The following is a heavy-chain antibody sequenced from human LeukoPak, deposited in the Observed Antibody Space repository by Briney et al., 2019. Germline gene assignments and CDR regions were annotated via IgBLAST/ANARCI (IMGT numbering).Heavy chain of an antibody. J-gene: IGHJ4*02. D-gene: IGHD6-13*01. Sequence: PSETLSLTCAVYGGSFSGYYWSWIRQPPGKGLEWIGEINHSGSTNYNPSLKSRVTISVDTSKNQFSLKLSSVTAADTAVYYCARTPSLIAASPYYFDYWGQGTLVTVSS. CDR1: GGSFSGYY. V-gene: IGHV4-34*01. CDR3: ARTPSLIAASPYYFDY. CDR2: INHSGST.